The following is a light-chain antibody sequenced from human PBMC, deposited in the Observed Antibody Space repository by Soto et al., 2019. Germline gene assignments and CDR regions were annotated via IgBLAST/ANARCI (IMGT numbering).Light chain of an antibody. CDR2: GSS. Sequence: EIVLTQSPVTLSLSPGERATLSCRASQSVSSSYLAWYQQKPGQAPRLVIYGSSNRATGIPDRFSGSGSGTDFTLTISRLEPEEFAVYYCQQYGSAQLTFGPGTKVHIK. J-gene: IGKJ3*01. CDR3: QQYGSAQLT. V-gene: IGKV3-20*01. CDR1: QSVSSSY.